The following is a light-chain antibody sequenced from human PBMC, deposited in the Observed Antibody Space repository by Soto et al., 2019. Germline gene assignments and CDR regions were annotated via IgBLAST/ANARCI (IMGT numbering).Light chain of an antibody. V-gene: IGKV3-11*01. CDR3: QQRPNGPLT. CDR1: QSISSH. CDR2: DVS. Sequence: EIVLTQSPATLSLSPGERATLSCRASQSISSHLAWYQQKPGQAPGLLMYDVSNRATDIPARFSGSGSGTDFTLTISSLEPEDFAVYYCQQRPNGPLTFGGGTKVEIK. J-gene: IGKJ4*01.